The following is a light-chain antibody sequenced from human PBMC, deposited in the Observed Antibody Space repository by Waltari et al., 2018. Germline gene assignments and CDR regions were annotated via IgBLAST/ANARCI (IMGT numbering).Light chain of an antibody. V-gene: IGLV2-23*02. J-gene: IGLJ1*01. CDR2: EVS. Sequence: QSALTQPASVSGSPGQSITIPCPGTTSGFGRYSLVSWYQPHPGQAPKLIIFEVSERPSGVSNRFSGSKSGNTASLTISGLQAEDEADYHCCSYAGNSIYVFGTGTRVTVL. CDR3: CSYAGNSIYV. CDR1: TSGFGRYSL.